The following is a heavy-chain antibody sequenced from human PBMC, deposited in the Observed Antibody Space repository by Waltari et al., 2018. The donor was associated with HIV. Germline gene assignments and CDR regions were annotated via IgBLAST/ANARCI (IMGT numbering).Heavy chain of an antibody. Sequence: EVQLVESGGDLVQPGGSLRLSCAASGFNFRCYWMHWSRQVRGKGLVWVSHISTDGSDTSYLESVKGRFTISRDNAKNTLYLQMNSVRVEDTAIYYCTRDLSTYGHEFDYWGQGTLVTVAS. CDR2: ISTDGSDT. V-gene: IGHV3-74*01. CDR1: GFNFRCYW. CDR3: TRDLSTYGHEFDY. J-gene: IGHJ4*02. D-gene: IGHD3-16*01.